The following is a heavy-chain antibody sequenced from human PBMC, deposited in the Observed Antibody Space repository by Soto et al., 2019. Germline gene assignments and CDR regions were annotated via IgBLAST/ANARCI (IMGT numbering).Heavy chain of an antibody. Sequence: QVQLQESGPGLVKPSETLSLTCTVSGGSVSSGSYYWSWIRQPPGKGLEWIGYIYYSGSTNYNPSLKSRVTISVDTSKNQFSLKLSSVTAADTAVYYCVRAAGRGGWFDPWGQGTLVTVSS. CDR2: IYYSGST. J-gene: IGHJ5*02. CDR1: GGSVSSGSYY. V-gene: IGHV4-61*01. CDR3: VRAAGRGGWFDP. D-gene: IGHD6-13*01.